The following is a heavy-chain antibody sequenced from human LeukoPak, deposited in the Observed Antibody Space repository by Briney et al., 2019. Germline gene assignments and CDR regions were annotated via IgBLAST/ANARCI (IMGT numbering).Heavy chain of an antibody. CDR1: GGSFSGYY. J-gene: IGHJ5*02. D-gene: IGHD6-13*01. V-gene: IGHV4-59*08. CDR3: ARRYSSSWYVGFFDP. CDR2: IYYSGST. Sequence: SETLSLTCAVYGGSFSGYYWSWIRQSPGKGLEWIGYIYYSGSTNYNPSLESRVAMSVDTSKNQFSLRLSSVTAADTAIYYCARRYSSSWYVGFFDPWGQGTLATVSS.